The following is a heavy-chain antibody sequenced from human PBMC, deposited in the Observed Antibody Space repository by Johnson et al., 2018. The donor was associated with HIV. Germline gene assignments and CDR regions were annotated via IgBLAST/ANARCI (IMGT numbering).Heavy chain of an antibody. V-gene: IGHV3-9*01. Sequence: VESGGGLVQPGRSLRLSCVASGVNLHDYALHWVRQPPGQGLEWVAGISWNSGSIGYADSVKGRFTISRDNAKNSLYLQMNSLRAEDTALYYCAAIGGIGSSWSAAFDIWGQGTMVTVSS. J-gene: IGHJ3*02. CDR3: AAIGGIGSSWSAAFDI. CDR1: GVNLHDYA. D-gene: IGHD6-13*01. CDR2: ISWNSGSI.